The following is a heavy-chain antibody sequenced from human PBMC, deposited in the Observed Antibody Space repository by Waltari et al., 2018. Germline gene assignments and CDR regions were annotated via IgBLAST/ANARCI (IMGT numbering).Heavy chain of an antibody. CDR3: ARVGIAVADNWFDP. J-gene: IGHJ5*02. CDR1: GGSFSGYY. Sequence: QVQLQQWGAGLLKPSETLSLTCAVYGGSFSGYYWSWIRQPPGKGLEWIGEINHRGSTNYNPSLKSRVTISVDTSKNQFSLKLSSVTAADTAVYYCARVGIAVADNWFDPWGQGTLVTVSS. D-gene: IGHD6-19*01. V-gene: IGHV4-34*01. CDR2: INHRGST.